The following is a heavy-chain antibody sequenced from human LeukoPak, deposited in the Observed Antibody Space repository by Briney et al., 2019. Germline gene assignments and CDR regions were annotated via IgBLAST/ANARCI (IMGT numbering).Heavy chain of an antibody. J-gene: IGHJ4*02. CDR1: GFTFSDYY. Sequence: GSLRLSCAASGFTFSDYYMSWIRQAPGKGLEWVSYISSSGSTIYYADSVKGRFTISRDNAKNSLYLQMNSLRAEDTAVYYFARGGTTTYYDILTGYPFDYWGQGTLVTVSS. CDR3: ARGGTTTYYDILTGYPFDY. D-gene: IGHD3-9*01. CDR2: ISSSGSTI. V-gene: IGHV3-11*04.